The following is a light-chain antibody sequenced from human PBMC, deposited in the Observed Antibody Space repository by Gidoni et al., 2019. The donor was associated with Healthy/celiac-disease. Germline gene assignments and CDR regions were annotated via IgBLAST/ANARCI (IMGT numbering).Light chain of an antibody. Sequence: QSVLTQPPSASGTPGQRVTLPCSGSSSNIGSNYVYWYQQLPGTAPKLLIYRNNQRPSGVPDRLSGSKSGTSASLAISGLRSEDEADYYCAAWDDSLSGWVFGGGTKLTVL. CDR2: RNN. J-gene: IGLJ3*02. CDR1: SSNIGSNY. CDR3: AAWDDSLSGWV. V-gene: IGLV1-47*01.